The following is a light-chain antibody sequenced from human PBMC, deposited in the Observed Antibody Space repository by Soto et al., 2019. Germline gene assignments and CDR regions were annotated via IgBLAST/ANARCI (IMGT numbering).Light chain of an antibody. V-gene: IGKV1-5*03. Sequence: DIQMTQSPSTLSASVGDRVTITCRASQSISSWLAWYQQKPGKAPKLLIYKAPSLESGVPSRFRGSGSGTEFTLTISSLQPDDFATDYCQQYNRVYTFGQGTKLEIK. J-gene: IGKJ2*01. CDR2: KAP. CDR3: QQYNRVYT. CDR1: QSISSW.